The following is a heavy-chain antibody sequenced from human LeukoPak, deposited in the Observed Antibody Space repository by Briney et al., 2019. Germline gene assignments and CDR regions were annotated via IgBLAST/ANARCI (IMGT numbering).Heavy chain of an antibody. CDR1: GGSISSSRYY. CDR2: IYYSGST. D-gene: IGHD6-19*01. V-gene: IGHV4-39*01. J-gene: IGHJ3*02. CDR3: ARLAGTMGAFDI. Sequence: PSETLSLTCTVSGGSISSSRYYWGWIRQPPGKGLEWIGSIYYSGSTYYNPSLKSRVTISVDTSKNQLSLYLNSVTASDTAVYYCARLAGTMGAFDIWGQGTMVTVSS.